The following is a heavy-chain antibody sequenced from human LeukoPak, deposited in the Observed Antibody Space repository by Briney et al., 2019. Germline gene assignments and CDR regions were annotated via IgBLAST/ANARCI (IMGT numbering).Heavy chain of an antibody. CDR2: INPSGGST. D-gene: IGHD4/OR15-4a*01. CDR1: GYTFTSYY. J-gene: IGHJ5*02. Sequence: GASVKVSWKASGYTFTSYYMHWVRQAPGQGLEWMGIINPSGGSTSYAQKFQGRVTMTRDTSTSTVYMELSSLRSEDTAVYYCARDHPIGAEGFDPWGQGTLVTVSS. V-gene: IGHV1-46*01. CDR3: ARDHPIGAEGFDP.